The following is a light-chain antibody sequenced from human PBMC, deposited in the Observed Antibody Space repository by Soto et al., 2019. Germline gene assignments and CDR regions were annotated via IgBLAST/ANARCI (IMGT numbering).Light chain of an antibody. J-gene: IGKJ3*01. CDR2: YVS. V-gene: IGKV3-15*01. CDR3: QHYSNWPPT. Sequence: EMVMTQSPATLSVSPGERVTLSCRASESVHRNLAWYQQKPGQGPSLLIYYVSTRATGVPDRFTGSGSGTEFTLTISSLQSEDFGVYHCQHYSNWPPTFGPGTKVEIK. CDR1: ESVHRN.